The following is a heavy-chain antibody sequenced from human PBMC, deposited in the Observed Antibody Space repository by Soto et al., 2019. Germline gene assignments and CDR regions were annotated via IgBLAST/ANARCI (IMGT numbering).Heavy chain of an antibody. D-gene: IGHD3-10*01. J-gene: IGHJ4*02. CDR3: ARSYGSGYRAFDY. CDR1: GDTFTFYS. CDR2: INPILSMS. V-gene: IGHV1-69*02. Sequence: QVQLVQSGAEVKRPGSSVKVSCKASGDTFTFYSINWVRQAPGLGLEWMGRINPILSMSNYAQRFQGRVTMTADKSTSTAYMELSSMGSEDKAIYYCARSYGSGYRAFDYWGQGALVTVSS.